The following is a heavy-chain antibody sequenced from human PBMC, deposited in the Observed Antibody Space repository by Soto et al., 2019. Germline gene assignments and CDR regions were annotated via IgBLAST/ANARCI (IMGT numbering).Heavy chain of an antibody. D-gene: IGHD2-15*01. V-gene: IGHV3-48*02. CDR3: AQAEGNIVDY. J-gene: IGHJ4*02. CDR1: GFTFSSYG. CDR2: ISSGSSAI. Sequence: EVQLVESGGGLVQPGGSLRLSCAASGFTFSSYGMNWVRQAPGKGLEWVSYISSGSSAIHYADSVKGRFTISRDNGKNSLYLQMNSLRDEDTAVYYCAQAEGNIVDYWGQGTLVTVSS.